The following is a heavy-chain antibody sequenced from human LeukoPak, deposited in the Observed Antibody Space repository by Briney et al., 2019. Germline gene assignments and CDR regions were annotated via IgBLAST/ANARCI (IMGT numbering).Heavy chain of an antibody. D-gene: IGHD3-22*01. J-gene: IGHJ3*02. CDR2: ISHSGST. CDR3: AREDVNYDSSGLDAFDI. Sequence: SETLSLTCAVYGGSFSGYYWSWIRQPPGKGLEWIGEISHSGSTNYNPSLKSRVTISVDTSKNQFSLKLSSVTAADTAVYYCAREDVNYDSSGLDAFDIWGQGTMVTVSS. V-gene: IGHV4-34*01. CDR1: GGSFSGYY.